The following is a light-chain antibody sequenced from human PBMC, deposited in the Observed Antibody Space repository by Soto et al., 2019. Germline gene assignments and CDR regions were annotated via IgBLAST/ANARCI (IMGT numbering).Light chain of an antibody. V-gene: IGKV3-20*01. CDR3: QQYGSSTNT. Sequence: EIVLTQSPGTLSLSPGERATLSCRASQSVSSSYLAWYQQKPGQAPRLLIYGASSRATGIPDRFSGSGSGTDFTLTISRLEPEDFAVDCCQQYGSSTNTFGQGTKLEIK. CDR2: GAS. J-gene: IGKJ2*01. CDR1: QSVSSSY.